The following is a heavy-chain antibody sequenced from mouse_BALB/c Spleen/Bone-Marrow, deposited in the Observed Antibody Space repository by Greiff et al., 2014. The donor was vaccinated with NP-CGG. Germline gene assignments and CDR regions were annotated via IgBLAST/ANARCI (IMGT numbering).Heavy chain of an antibody. Sequence: EVQLVESGGGLVKPGGSLKLSCAASGFTFSDYYMYWVRQNPEKRLEWVATINDGGSYTYYPDSVKGRFTISRDNAKNNLYLQMSSLKSEDTAMYYCARDGNFAMDYWGQGTSVTVSS. J-gene: IGHJ4*01. CDR2: INDGGSYT. D-gene: IGHD2-1*01. CDR1: GFTFSDYY. V-gene: IGHV5-4*02. CDR3: ARDGNFAMDY.